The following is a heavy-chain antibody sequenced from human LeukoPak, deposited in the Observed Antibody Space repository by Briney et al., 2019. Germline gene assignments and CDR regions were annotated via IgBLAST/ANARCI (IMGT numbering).Heavy chain of an antibody. D-gene: IGHD3-22*01. Sequence: GASVKVSCKASGGTFSSYAISWVRQAPGQGLEWMGGIIPIFGTANYAQKFQGRVTITADESTSTAYMELSSLRSEDTAVYYCARGHDSSGYLYYYYMDVWGKGTTVTVS. V-gene: IGHV1-69*01. CDR3: ARGHDSSGYLYYYYMDV. J-gene: IGHJ6*03. CDR1: GGTFSSYA. CDR2: IIPIFGTA.